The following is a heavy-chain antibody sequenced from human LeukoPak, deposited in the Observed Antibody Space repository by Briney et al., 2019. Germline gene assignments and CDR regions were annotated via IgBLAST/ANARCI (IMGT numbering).Heavy chain of an antibody. J-gene: IGHJ4*02. Sequence: GGSLRLSCAASGFTFSNYVMSWVRQAPGKGLEWVSAISGSGGSTYYADSVKGRFTISRDNSKNTLYLQMNSLRAEDTAVYYCAKDSVTYYDILTGSIHFDYWGQGTLVTVSS. CDR1: GFTFSNYV. CDR2: ISGSGGST. V-gene: IGHV3-23*01. D-gene: IGHD3-9*01. CDR3: AKDSVTYYDILTGSIHFDY.